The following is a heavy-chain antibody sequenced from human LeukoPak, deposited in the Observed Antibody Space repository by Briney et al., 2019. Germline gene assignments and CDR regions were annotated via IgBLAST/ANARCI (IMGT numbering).Heavy chain of an antibody. J-gene: IGHJ4*02. CDR2: IQPVGSTK. CDR1: GLTFGSYW. Sequence: GGSLRLSCAASGLTFGSYWMSWVRQAPGKGLEWVANIQPVGSTKNYVDSVKGRFTISRDNAQNSLYLQMNSLRAEDTAVYYCASGFPYCSGGSCALGGQGTLVTVSS. D-gene: IGHD2-15*01. CDR3: ASGFPYCSGGSCAL. V-gene: IGHV3-7*01.